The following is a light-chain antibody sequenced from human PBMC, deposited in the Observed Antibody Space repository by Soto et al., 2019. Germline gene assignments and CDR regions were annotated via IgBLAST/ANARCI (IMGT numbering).Light chain of an antibody. CDR3: KPRSKWPSIP. V-gene: IGKV3D-20*02. J-gene: IGKJ5*01. Sequence: KQSAVAVSLTPGERATLSCRASQSVSSSYLAWYQQKPGQAPRLLIYGASNRATGIPARFSGSGSGTDFTLTISSLEPEDFAVYYCKPRSKWPSIPFGQGTRLAI. CDR2: GAS. CDR1: QSVSSSY.